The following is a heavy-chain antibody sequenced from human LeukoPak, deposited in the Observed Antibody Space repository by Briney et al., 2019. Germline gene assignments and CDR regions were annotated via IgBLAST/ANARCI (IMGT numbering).Heavy chain of an antibody. CDR1: GGSIRSSIYY. V-gene: IGHV4-39*07. D-gene: IGHD3-22*01. J-gene: IGHJ3*02. CDR3: ALLLGYDAFDI. CDR2: MYYSGRT. Sequence: SETLSLTCTVSGGSIRSSIYYWGWLRQPPGKGLEWIGSMYYSGRTYYNPSLKSRVTISEDTSKTQFSLKLSSVTAADTAVYYCALLLGYDAFDIWGQGTRVTVSS.